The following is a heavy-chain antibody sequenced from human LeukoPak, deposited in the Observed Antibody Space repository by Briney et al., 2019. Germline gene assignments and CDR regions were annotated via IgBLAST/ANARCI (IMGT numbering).Heavy chain of an antibody. J-gene: IGHJ3*01. CDR2: TRKKGKSYST. CDR1: GFTFSDHY. D-gene: IGHD1-26*01. Sequence: GGSLRLSCATSGFTFSDHYMDWVRQAPGKGLEWVGRTRKKGKSYSTEYAASVKGRFTMSRDDSKDSVYLQMNGLKTEDTAVYYCARVGPYSIDAFDLWGPGTRVTVSS. V-gene: IGHV3-72*01. CDR3: ARVGPYSIDAFDL.